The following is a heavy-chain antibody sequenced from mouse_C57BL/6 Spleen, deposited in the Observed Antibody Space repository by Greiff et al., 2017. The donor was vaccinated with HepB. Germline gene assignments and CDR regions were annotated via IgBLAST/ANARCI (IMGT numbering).Heavy chain of an antibody. CDR1: GFTFSDYG. Sequence: EVMLVESGGGLVKPGGSLKLSCAASGFTFSDYGMHWVRQAPEKGLEWVAYISSGSSTIYYADTVKGRFTISRDNAKNTLFLQMTSLRSEDTAMYYCARTDFYYGSSGFAYWGQGTLVTVSA. CDR3: ARTDFYYGSSGFAY. V-gene: IGHV5-17*01. CDR2: ISSGSSTI. D-gene: IGHD1-1*01. J-gene: IGHJ3*01.